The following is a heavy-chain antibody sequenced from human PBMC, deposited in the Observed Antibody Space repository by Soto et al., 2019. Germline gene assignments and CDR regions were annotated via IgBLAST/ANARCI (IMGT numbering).Heavy chain of an antibody. CDR1: GGTFSSYA. V-gene: IGHV1-69*13. CDR2: IIPIFGTA. Sequence: GASVKVSWKASGGTFSSYAISWVRQAPGQGLGWMGGIIPIFGTANYAQKFQGRVTITADESTSTAYMELSSLRSEDTAVYYCARSYSCYVLEPHYYYGMDVWGQGTTVTVSS. D-gene: IGHD5-12*01. CDR3: ARSYSCYVLEPHYYYGMDV. J-gene: IGHJ6*02.